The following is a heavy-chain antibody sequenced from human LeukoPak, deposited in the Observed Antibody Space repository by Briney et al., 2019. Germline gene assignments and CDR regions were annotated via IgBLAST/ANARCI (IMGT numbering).Heavy chain of an antibody. CDR2: ISPSGGST. Sequence: ASVKVSCKAFGYTFTSNYMHWVRQAPGQGPEWTGVISPSGGSTTYAQKFQGRVTLTRDMSTSTAYMELSSLRSEDTAVYYCASGTTDIVVVPATLRNYYFDYWGQGTLVTVSS. CDR1: GYTFTSNY. CDR3: ASGTTDIVVVPATLRNYYFDY. V-gene: IGHV1-46*01. J-gene: IGHJ4*02. D-gene: IGHD2-2*01.